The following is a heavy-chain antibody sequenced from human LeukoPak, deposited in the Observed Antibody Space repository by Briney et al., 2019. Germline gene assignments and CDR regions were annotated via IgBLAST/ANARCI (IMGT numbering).Heavy chain of an antibody. D-gene: IGHD3-10*01. CDR1: GGSISSSSYY. J-gene: IGHJ5*02. CDR2: IYHSGST. Sequence: SETLSLTCTVSGGSISSSSYYWGWIRQPPGKGLEWIGSIYHSGSTNYNPSLKSRVTISVDKSKNQFSLKLSSVTAADTAVYYCVRGPYGSGISNWFDPWGQGTLVIVSS. V-gene: IGHV4-39*07. CDR3: VRGPYGSGISNWFDP.